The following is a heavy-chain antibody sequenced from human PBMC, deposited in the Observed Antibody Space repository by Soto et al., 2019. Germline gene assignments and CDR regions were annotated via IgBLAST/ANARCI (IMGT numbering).Heavy chain of an antibody. D-gene: IGHD6-19*01. Sequence: QVQLQQWGAGLLKPSETLSLTCAVYGGSFSGYYWSWIRQPPGKGLEWIGEINHSGSTNYNPSLKSRVNISVDTSKNEFSLTLSSVTAADTAVYYGARGVFSGWYGWVRDYWGQGTLVTVSS. CDR1: GGSFSGYY. CDR3: ARGVFSGWYGWVRDY. V-gene: IGHV4-34*01. J-gene: IGHJ4*02. CDR2: INHSGST.